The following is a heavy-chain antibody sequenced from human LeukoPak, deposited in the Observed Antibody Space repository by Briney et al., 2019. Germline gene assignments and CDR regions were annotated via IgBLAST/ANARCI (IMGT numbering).Heavy chain of an antibody. D-gene: IGHD1-20*01. CDR3: ARGRLNGNVDF. Sequence: ASVKVSCKTSGYTFTGYDINWVRQAAGQGFEWMGWTNPNSGDTGYAHNLQGRITITRDSSTATVFMELSSLRSEDTAMHYCARGRLNGNVDFWGQGTPVTVSS. CDR1: GYTFTGYD. CDR2: TNPNSGDT. J-gene: IGHJ4*02. V-gene: IGHV1-8*01.